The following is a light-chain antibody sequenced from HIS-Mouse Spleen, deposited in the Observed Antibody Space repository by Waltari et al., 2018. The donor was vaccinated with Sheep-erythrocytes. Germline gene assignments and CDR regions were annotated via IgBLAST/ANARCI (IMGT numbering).Light chain of an antibody. CDR2: DAS. CDR3: HQYDNLPTIFT. V-gene: IGKV1-33*01. J-gene: IGKJ3*01. Sequence: DIQMTQSPSSLSASVGDRVTITCQASQDISNYLNWYQQKPEKAPKLLIYDASNLETGVPSRFSGSGSGTDFTFTISILQPEDIATYYCHQYDNLPTIFTFGPGTKVDIK. CDR1: QDISNY.